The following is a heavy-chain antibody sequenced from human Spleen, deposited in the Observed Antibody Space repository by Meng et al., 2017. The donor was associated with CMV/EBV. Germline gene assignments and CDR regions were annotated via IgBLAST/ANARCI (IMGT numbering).Heavy chain of an antibody. CDR1: GLRFDDYG. Sequence: GGSLRLSCAASGLRFDDYGMHWVRQTPGKGLEWVAFIRHDGTNKFYGDSVKGRFTISRDNSKNTVYLQMNSLRPEETAVYYCAKDLLLFGGPNAYFDYWGQGTLVTVSS. V-gene: IGHV3-30*02. J-gene: IGHJ4*02. CDR3: AKDLLLFGGPNAYFDY. D-gene: IGHD3-16*01. CDR2: IRHDGTNK.